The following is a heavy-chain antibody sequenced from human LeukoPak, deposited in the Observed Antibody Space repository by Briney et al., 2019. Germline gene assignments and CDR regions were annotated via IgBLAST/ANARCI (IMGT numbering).Heavy chain of an antibody. V-gene: IGHV4-34*01. J-gene: IGHJ6*02. CDR1: GGSFSGYY. D-gene: IGHD6-19*01. CDR2: INHSGGT. CDR3: ARDHSSGWYWRHYYYYGMDV. Sequence: SETLSLTCAVYGGSFSGYYWSWIRQPPGKGLEWIGEINHSGGTNYNPSLKSRVTISVDTSKNQFSLKLSSVTAADTAVYYCARDHSSGWYWRHYYYYGMDVWGQGTTVTVSS.